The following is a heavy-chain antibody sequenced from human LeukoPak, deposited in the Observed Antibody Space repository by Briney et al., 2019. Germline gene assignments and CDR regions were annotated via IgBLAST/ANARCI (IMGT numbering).Heavy chain of an antibody. CDR3: ARVAAEVVGVPGAIGFGWLRRDYYYMDV. D-gene: IGHD2-2*02. V-gene: IGHV1/OR15-3*01. CDR1: GYTFTGYY. Sequence: ASVKVSCKASGYTFTGYYMHWVRQAPGQRLEWMGWINAGNGNTKYSQEFQGRVTMTRDMSTSTVYMELSSLRSEDTAVYYCARVAAEVVGVPGAIGFGWLRRDYYYMDVWGKGTTVTVSS. CDR2: INAGNGNT. J-gene: IGHJ6*03.